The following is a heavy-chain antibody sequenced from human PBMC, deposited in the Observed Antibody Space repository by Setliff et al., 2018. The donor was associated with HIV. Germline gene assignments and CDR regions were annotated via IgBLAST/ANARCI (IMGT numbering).Heavy chain of an antibody. D-gene: IGHD3-22*01. CDR2: ISYDGNNK. CDR3: ARADSSGFFYGVDY. V-gene: IGHV3-30-3*01. Sequence: GGSLRLSCAASGFTFSSYNMNWVRQAPGKGLEWVAVISYDGNNKYYADSVKGRSTISRDNSKNTLYLQMNSLRAEDTAMYYCARADSSGFFYGVDYWGQGTLVTVSS. CDR1: GFTFSSYN. J-gene: IGHJ4*02.